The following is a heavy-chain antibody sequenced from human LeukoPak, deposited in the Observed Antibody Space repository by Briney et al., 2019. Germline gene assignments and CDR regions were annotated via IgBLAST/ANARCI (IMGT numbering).Heavy chain of an antibody. CDR1: DSSISSPYY. J-gene: IGHJ4*02. Sequence: SETLSLTCVVSDSSISSPYYWGWVRPPPGKGLEWIWSVYHTGSTAYTASLETRATISLDASKNQYSLNLKCMTAGDTLIYHCVRMGYCRSAGCYFDNWGRGTLVTVSS. CDR3: VRMGYCRSAGCYFDN. V-gene: IGHV4-38-2*01. CDR2: VYHTGST. D-gene: IGHD2-2*01.